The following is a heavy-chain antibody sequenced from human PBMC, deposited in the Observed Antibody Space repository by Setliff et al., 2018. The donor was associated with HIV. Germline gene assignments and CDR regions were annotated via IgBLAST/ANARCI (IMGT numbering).Heavy chain of an antibody. J-gene: IGHJ6*03. CDR3: ARVTDDYSRYFYYMDV. Sequence: PSETLSLTCSVSGGSISSGGYYWSWIRQHPGKGLEGIGYIYSSGSTNYNPSLKSRVTMSVDTSRNQFSLKLSSVTAADTAVYYCARVTDDYSRYFYYMDVWGKGTTVTVSS. D-gene: IGHD4-4*01. V-gene: IGHV4-61*08. CDR1: GGSISSGGYY. CDR2: IYSSGST.